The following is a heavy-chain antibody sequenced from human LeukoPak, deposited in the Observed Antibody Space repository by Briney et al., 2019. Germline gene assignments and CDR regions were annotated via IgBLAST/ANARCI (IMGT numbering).Heavy chain of an antibody. D-gene: IGHD3-3*01. J-gene: IGHJ3*02. Sequence: GGSLRLSCAASGFTFSSYWMHWVRQAPGKGLVWVSRINSDGSSTSYADSVKGRFTISRDNAKNTLYLQMNSLRAEDTAVYYCASASRGSTDFWSGYSPDAFDIWGQGTMVTVSS. CDR3: ASASRGSTDFWSGYSPDAFDI. CDR2: INSDGSST. CDR1: GFTFSSYW. V-gene: IGHV3-74*01.